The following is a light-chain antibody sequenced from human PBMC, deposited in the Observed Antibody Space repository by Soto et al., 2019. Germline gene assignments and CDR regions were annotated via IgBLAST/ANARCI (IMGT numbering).Light chain of an antibody. CDR2: YDS. J-gene: IGLJ1*01. CDR1: NIGSKS. CDR3: KVWDSSSDHYV. Sequence: SSELTQPPSVSVAPGKTARITCGGNNIGSKSVHWYQQKAGQAPVLVIYYDSDRPSGIPERFSGSNSGNTATLTISRVEAGDEADYYCKVWDSSSDHYVFGIGTKLTVL. V-gene: IGLV3-21*04.